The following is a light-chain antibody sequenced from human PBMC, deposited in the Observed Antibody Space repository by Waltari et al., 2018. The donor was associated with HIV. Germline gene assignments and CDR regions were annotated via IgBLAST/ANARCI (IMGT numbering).Light chain of an antibody. Sequence: QPALTQPPPASGSPGQSVTISCTGTSRDIGTYTYVSWYQQHPGRAPNLLIYEVNKRPSGVPDRFSGSKSANTASLTVSGLQVADEADYYCSSYAGNNNYVFGSGTRVTVL. J-gene: IGLJ1*01. V-gene: IGLV2-8*01. CDR1: SRDIGTYTY. CDR3: SSYAGNNNYV. CDR2: EVN.